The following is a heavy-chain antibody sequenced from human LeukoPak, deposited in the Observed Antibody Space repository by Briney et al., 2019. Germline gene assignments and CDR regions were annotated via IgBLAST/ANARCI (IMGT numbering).Heavy chain of an antibody. CDR2: IYSGGST. Sequence: XGSLRLSCAASGFTVSNNYMSWVRQAPGKGLEWVSVIYSGGSTYYSDSVKGRFTISRDNSKNTLYLQMNSLRAEDTAVYSCARGQKYSTGWYYFDSWGQGTLVTVSS. CDR3: ARGQKYSTGWYYFDS. V-gene: IGHV3-66*01. J-gene: IGHJ4*02. CDR1: GFTVSNNY. D-gene: IGHD6-19*01.